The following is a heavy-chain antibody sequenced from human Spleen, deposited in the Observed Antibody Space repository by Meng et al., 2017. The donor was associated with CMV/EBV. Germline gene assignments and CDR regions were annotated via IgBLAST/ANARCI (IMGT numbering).Heavy chain of an antibody. J-gene: IGHJ4*02. D-gene: IGHD2-2*01. CDR2: IYPGDSDT. CDR1: GYSFSDYW. V-gene: IGHV5-51*01. CDR3: ARHARYCSSTSCFDY. Sequence: GGSLRLSCKDSGYSFSDYWIAWVRQVPGKGLEWMGIIYPGDSDTRYSPSFQGQVTISADKSISTAYLQWSSLQASDTAMYYCARHARYCSSTSCFDYWGQGTLVTVSS.